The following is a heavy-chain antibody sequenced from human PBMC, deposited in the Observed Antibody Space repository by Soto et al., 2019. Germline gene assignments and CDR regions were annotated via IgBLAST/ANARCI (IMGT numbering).Heavy chain of an antibody. Sequence: QVQLVQSGAEVKEPGSSVMVSCMDSGGTFSSYGFSWVRQAPGQGPEWMGGIIPILGTANYAQRFHGRATITADESSTTIYMELGNLKFDDTAVYYCARWRGTSWLFGFDFWGQGTLVTVSS. D-gene: IGHD3-9*01. CDR3: ARWRGTSWLFGFDF. V-gene: IGHV1-69*01. CDR1: GGTFSSYG. CDR2: IIPILGTA. J-gene: IGHJ4*02.